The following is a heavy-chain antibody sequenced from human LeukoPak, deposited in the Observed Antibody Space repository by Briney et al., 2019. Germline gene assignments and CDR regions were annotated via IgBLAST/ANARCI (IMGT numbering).Heavy chain of an antibody. V-gene: IGHV3-23*01. CDR1: GFTFRTYA. D-gene: IGHD2-15*01. CDR3: TTDIVVVVAPLGWFDP. J-gene: IGHJ5*02. Sequence: GGSLRLSCAASGFTFRTYAMTWVRQAPGKGLEWVSAIGPSGRSTYYADSVRGRFTISRDNSKNTLYLQMNSLKTEDTAVYYCTTDIVVVVAPLGWFDPWGQGTLVTVSS. CDR2: IGPSGRST.